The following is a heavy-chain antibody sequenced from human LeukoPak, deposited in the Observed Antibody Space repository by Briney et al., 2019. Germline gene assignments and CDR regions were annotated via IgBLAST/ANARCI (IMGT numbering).Heavy chain of an antibody. V-gene: IGHV3-7*01. CDR2: IKKDGSEQ. D-gene: IGHD2-2*01. Sequence: PGGSLRLSCVASGFSFSDHWMNWFRQAPGKGLEWVATIKKDGSEQYYVDSVKGRFTISRDNAKNSLYLQMNSLRAEDTAVYYCARDDRSPTYQLLPFDYWGQGTLVTVSS. CDR3: ARDDRSPTYQLLPFDY. J-gene: IGHJ4*02. CDR1: GFSFSDHW.